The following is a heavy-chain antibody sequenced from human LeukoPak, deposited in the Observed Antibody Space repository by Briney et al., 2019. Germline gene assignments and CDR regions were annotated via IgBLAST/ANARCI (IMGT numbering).Heavy chain of an antibody. Sequence: TGGSLRLSCAASGFTVSSNYMSWVRQAPGKGLEWVSVIYSGGSTYYADSVKGRFTISRDNSKNTLYLQMNSLRAEDTAVYYCARAASDWFDPWGQGTLVTVSS. CDR1: GFTVSSNY. J-gene: IGHJ5*02. CDR3: ARAASDWFDP. CDR2: IYSGGST. V-gene: IGHV3-66*01.